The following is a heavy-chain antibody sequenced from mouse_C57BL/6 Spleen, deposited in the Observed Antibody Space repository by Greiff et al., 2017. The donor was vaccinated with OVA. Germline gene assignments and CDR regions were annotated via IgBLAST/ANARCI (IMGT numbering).Heavy chain of an antibody. D-gene: IGHD2-1*01. V-gene: IGHV5-17*01. CDR1: GFTFSDYG. CDR2: ISSGSSTI. J-gene: IGHJ2*01. Sequence: DVKLVESGGGLVKPGGSLKLSCAASGFTFSDYGMHWVRQAPEKGLEWVAYISSGSSTIYYADTVKGRFTISRDNAKNTLFLQRTSLRSEDTAMYYCATYGNYGYWGQGTTLTVSS. CDR3: ATYGNYGY.